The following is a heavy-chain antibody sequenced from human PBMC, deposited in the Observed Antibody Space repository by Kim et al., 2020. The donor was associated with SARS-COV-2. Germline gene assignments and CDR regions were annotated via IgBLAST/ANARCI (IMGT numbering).Heavy chain of an antibody. CDR2: IYYSGST. J-gene: IGHJ2*01. Sequence: SETLSLTCTVSGGSISSSSYYWGWIRQPPGKGLEWIGSIYYSGSTYYNPSLKSRVTISVDTSKNQFSLKLSSVTAADTAVYYCARDLKSYYDILTGYPRPRYFDLWGRGTLVTVSS. CDR1: GGSISSSSYY. D-gene: IGHD3-9*01. CDR3: ARDLKSYYDILTGYPRPRYFDL. V-gene: IGHV4-39*07.